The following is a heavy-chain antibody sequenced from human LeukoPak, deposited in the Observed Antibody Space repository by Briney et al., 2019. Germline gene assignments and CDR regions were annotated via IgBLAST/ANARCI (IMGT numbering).Heavy chain of an antibody. CDR2: ISGSGGST. Sequence: PGGSPRLSCAASGFTFSSYAMSWVRQAPGKGLEWVSAISGSGGSTYYADSVKGRFTISRDNSKNTLYLQMNSLRAEDTAVYYCAKYMYYYDSSGYYYSVSAFDIWGQGTMVTVSS. CDR3: AKYMYYYDSSGYYYSVSAFDI. CDR1: GFTFSSYA. J-gene: IGHJ3*02. V-gene: IGHV3-23*01. D-gene: IGHD3-22*01.